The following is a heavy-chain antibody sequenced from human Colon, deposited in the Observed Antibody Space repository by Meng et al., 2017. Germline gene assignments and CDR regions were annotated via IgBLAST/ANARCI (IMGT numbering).Heavy chain of an antibody. CDR3: VRSSGWVRTGFDP. Sequence: QPQLQESGPGLVKPSEALSLIGSVSGGSISTSGYYWGWIRQPPGKGLEWIGSIGHSGITYYTPSLKSRVTVSIDTSKSQFSLKLTSVNAADTAVYYCVRSSGWVRTGFDPWGQGTLVTVSS. V-gene: IGHV4-39*01. CDR2: IGHSGIT. D-gene: IGHD6-19*01. J-gene: IGHJ5*02. CDR1: GGSISTSGYY.